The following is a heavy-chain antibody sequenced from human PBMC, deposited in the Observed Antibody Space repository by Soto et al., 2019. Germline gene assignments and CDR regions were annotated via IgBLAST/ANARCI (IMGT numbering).Heavy chain of an antibody. J-gene: IGHJ4*02. CDR1: GFTFSSYA. D-gene: IGHD3-16*01. V-gene: IGHV3-30-3*01. CDR2: ISYDGSNK. CDR3: ARAYEGDYFDY. Sequence: QVQLVESGGGVVQPGRSLRLSCAASGFTFSSYAMHWVRQAPGKGLEWVEIISYDGSNKYYADSVKGRCTISRDNSKNTLYLQMNSLRAEDTAVYYCARAYEGDYFDYWGEGTLVTVSS.